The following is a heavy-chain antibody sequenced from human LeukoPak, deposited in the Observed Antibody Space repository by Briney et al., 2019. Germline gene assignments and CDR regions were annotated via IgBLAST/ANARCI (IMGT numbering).Heavy chain of an antibody. CDR1: GFTFSSYG. CDR2: ISYDGSNK. J-gene: IGHJ4*02. D-gene: IGHD3-10*01. Sequence: PGGSLRLSCAASGFTFSSYGMHWVRQAPGKGLEWVAVISYDGSNKYYADSVKGRFTISRDNSKNTLYLQMNSLRAEDTAVYYCAKDAHRGVIMENLDYWGQGTLVTVSS. CDR3: AKDAHRGVIMENLDY. V-gene: IGHV3-30*18.